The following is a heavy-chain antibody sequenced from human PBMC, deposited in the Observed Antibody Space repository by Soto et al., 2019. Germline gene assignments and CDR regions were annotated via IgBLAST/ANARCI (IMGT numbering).Heavy chain of an antibody. D-gene: IGHD4-17*01. CDR1: GYTFTSYG. V-gene: IGHV1-18*01. CDR2: ISAYNGNT. Sequence: ASEKVSCKASGYTFTSYGISWVRQAPGQGLEWMGWISAYNGNTNYAQKLQGRVTMTTDTSTSTAYMELRSLRSDDTAVYYCARDGQNGDYGYYYYGMDVWGQGTTVTVSS. CDR3: ARDGQNGDYGYYYYGMDV. J-gene: IGHJ6*02.